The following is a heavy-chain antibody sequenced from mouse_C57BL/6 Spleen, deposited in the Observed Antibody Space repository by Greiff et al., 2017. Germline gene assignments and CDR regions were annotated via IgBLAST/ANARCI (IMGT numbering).Heavy chain of an antibody. J-gene: IGHJ3*01. CDR1: GYAFSSYW. V-gene: IGHV1-80*01. CDR3: ARGGDEGAWFAY. D-gene: IGHD3-3*01. CDR2: IYPGDGDT. Sequence: QVHVKQSGAELVKPGASVKISCKASGYAFSSYWMNWVKQRPGKGLEWIGQIYPGDGDTNYNGKFKGKATLTADKSSSTAYMQLSSLTSEDSAVYFCARGGDEGAWFAYWGQGTLVTVSA.